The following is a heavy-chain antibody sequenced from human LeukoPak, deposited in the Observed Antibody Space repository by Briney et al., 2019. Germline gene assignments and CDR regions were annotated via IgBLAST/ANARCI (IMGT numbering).Heavy chain of an antibody. CDR2: IYYSGST. D-gene: IGHD6-13*01. J-gene: IGHJ3*02. CDR1: GDSISSYY. Sequence: SETLSLTCTVSGDSISSYYWNWIRQPPGKGLEWIGYIYYSGSTNYNPSLKSRVTISVDTSKTHFSLRLSSVTAADTAMYYCARRRRIAAAGTDAFDIWGQGTMVTVSS. CDR3: ARRRRIAAAGTDAFDI. V-gene: IGHV4-59*08.